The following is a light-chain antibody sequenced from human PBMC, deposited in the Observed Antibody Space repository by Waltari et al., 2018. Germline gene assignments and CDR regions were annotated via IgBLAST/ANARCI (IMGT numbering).Light chain of an antibody. V-gene: IGLV2-14*03. CDR3: SSYTSSTKYV. CDR2: DVT. CDR1: SH. J-gene: IGLJ1*01. Sequence: QSALTPPASVSGSTGQSITLSCDGTSHVSWYQQHPGKAPKLIIYDVTNRPSGVSNRFSGSKSGNTASLTISGLQAEDEADYYCSSYTSSTKYVFETGTKVTVL.